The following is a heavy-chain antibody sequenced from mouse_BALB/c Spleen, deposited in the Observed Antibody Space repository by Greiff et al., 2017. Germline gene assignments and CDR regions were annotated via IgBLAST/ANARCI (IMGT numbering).Heavy chain of an antibody. CDR2: IWAGGST. CDR3: ARDRGDGYDGLFAY. D-gene: IGHD2-2*01. V-gene: IGHV2-9*02. CDR1: GFSLTSYG. J-gene: IGHJ3*01. Sequence: QVQLKESGPGLVAPSQSLSITCTVSGFSLTSYGVHWVRQPPGKGLEWLGVIWAGGSTNYNSALMSRLSISKDNSKSQVFLKMNSLQTDDTAMYYCARDRGDGYDGLFAYWGQGTLVTVSA.